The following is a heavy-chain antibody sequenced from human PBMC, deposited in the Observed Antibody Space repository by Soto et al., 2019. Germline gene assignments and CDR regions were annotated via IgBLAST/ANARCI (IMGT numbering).Heavy chain of an antibody. J-gene: IGHJ6*02. Sequence: SETLSLTCAVYGGSFSGYYWSWIRQPPGKGLEWIGEINHSGSTNYNPSLKSRVTISVDTSKNQFSLKLSSVTAADTAVYYCARGRHYGSGSYGYYYGMDVWGQGTTVTVSS. CDR3: ARGRHYGSGSYGYYYGMDV. V-gene: IGHV4-34*01. CDR1: GGSFSGYY. CDR2: INHSGST. D-gene: IGHD3-10*01.